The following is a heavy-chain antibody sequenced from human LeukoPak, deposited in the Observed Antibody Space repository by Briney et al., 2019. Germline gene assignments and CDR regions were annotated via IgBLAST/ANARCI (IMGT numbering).Heavy chain of an antibody. J-gene: IGHJ4*02. V-gene: IGHV3-30*02. Sequence: GGSLRFSCAAFGFTFSSNAMHWVRQAPGKALEWVTFIQYDGTNKYYADSVKVRFTISRDESKTTLYLQMNSLRAEDTAVYYCAKSGLNRFDYWGQGTLVTVSS. D-gene: IGHD2-15*01. CDR1: GFTFSSNA. CDR3: AKSGLNRFDY. CDR2: IQYDGTNK.